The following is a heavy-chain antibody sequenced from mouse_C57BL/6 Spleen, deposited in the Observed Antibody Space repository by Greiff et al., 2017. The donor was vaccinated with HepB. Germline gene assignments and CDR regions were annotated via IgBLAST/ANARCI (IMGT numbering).Heavy chain of an antibody. V-gene: IGHV1-80*01. D-gene: IGHD2-3*01. J-gene: IGHJ2*01. CDR2: IYPGDGDT. CDR3: ARSRLLDFDY. Sequence: QVHVKQSGAELVKPGASVKISCKASGYAFSSYWMNWVKQRPGKGLEWIGQIYPGDGDTNYNGKFKGKATLTADKSSSTAYMQLSSLTSEDSAVYFCARSRLLDFDYWGQGTTLTVSS. CDR1: GYAFSSYW.